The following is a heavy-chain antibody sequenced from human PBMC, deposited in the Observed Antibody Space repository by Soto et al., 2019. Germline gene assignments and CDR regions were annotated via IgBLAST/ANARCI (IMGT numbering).Heavy chain of an antibody. CDR1: GYTFTNYD. V-gene: IGHV1-18*04. Sequence: QVRLVQSEGEVKKPGASVKVSCRASGYTFTNYDISWVRQVPGQGLEWMGWISTERDLTKYAQKFQGRVTMTTDTFTNTAYMELKSLRFDAAAVYYCAGDPTANRASVYVDLWGRGTLVNFSS. CDR2: ISTERDLT. CDR3: AGDPTANRASVYVDL. D-gene: IGHD1-1*01. J-gene: IGHJ2*01.